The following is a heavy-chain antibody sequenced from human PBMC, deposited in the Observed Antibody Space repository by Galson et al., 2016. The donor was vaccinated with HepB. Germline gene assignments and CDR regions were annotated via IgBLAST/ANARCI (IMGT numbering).Heavy chain of an antibody. CDR3: ARLFRARSSFEY. Sequence: QSGAEVKKPGQSLKISCKGSGYSFTTYWIAWVRQMPGKGLEWMGIIYPDDSDTRYSPSFQGQVTISADKSINTTYLQWNILEASDTAMYFFARLFRARSSFEYWGQGTLVTVSS. V-gene: IGHV5-51*01. J-gene: IGHJ4*02. CDR2: IYPDDSDT. CDR1: GYSFTTYW.